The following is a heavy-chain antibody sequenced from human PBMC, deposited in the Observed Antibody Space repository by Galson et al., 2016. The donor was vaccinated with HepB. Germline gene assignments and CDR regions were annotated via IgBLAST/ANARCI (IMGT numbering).Heavy chain of an antibody. Sequence: SVKVSCKASGYTFINYYMHWVRQAPGQGLEWMGIGNPRTGSTSYAQKFQDGVTVTRDTSTSTVYMELSSLRSEDTAVYYCARDRGSNSLTGYGMDVWGQGTTVTVSS. CDR3: ARDRGSNSLTGYGMDV. D-gene: IGHD3-9*01. V-gene: IGHV1-46*01. CDR2: GNPRTGST. CDR1: GYTFINYY. J-gene: IGHJ6*02.